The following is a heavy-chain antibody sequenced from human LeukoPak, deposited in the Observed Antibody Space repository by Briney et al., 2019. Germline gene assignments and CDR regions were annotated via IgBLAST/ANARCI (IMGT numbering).Heavy chain of an antibody. Sequence: ASVKVSCKASGGIFSSYALSWVRQAPGQGLEWMGGIIAIFGTRDYAQKFQGRVTITTDESTTTAYMELSSLRSEDTAVYYCATSNTYGVCYYYMDVWGKGTTVIVSS. CDR2: IIAIFGTR. D-gene: IGHD3-3*01. V-gene: IGHV1-69*05. J-gene: IGHJ6*03. CDR1: GGIFSSYA. CDR3: ATSNTYGVCYYYMDV.